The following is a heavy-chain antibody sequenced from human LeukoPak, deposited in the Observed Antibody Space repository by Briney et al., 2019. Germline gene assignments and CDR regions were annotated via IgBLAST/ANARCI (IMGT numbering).Heavy chain of an antibody. V-gene: IGHV1-2*06. Sequence: ASVTVSCMASGYTFTGYYMHWVRQAPGQGLEWMGRINPNSGGTNYAQKFQGRVTMTRDTSISTAYMELSRLRSDDTAVYYCARDLLGYYDSSGSPIDYWGQGTLVTVSS. CDR1: GYTFTGYY. J-gene: IGHJ4*02. CDR2: INPNSGGT. CDR3: ARDLLGYYDSSGSPIDY. D-gene: IGHD3-22*01.